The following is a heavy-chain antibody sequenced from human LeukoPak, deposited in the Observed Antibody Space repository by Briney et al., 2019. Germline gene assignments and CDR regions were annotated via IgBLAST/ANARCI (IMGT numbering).Heavy chain of an antibody. CDR3: ARHDSFIPY. CDR1: GFTFSDYA. CDR2: ISDSGGST. V-gene: IGHV3-23*01. D-gene: IGHD3-16*02. Sequence: PGGSLRLSCVASGFTFSDYATSLVGQAPGKGLEWVSGISDSGGSTYYADSVEGRCTISRDNSKNTVSLQTNNLRAEDTAVYFCARHDSFIPYWGQGTLVTVTS. J-gene: IGHJ4*02.